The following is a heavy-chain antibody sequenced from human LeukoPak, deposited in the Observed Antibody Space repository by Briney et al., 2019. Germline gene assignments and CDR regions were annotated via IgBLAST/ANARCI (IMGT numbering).Heavy chain of an antibody. J-gene: IGHJ2*01. V-gene: IGHV4-34*01. CDR2: IHHAGDT. D-gene: IGHD4-23*01. CDR3: ARVTGGGNVAYWYFDL. Sequence: SETLSLTCGVDGGSFTASYWSWIRQSPGKGLEWIGEIHHAGDTNYNPSLKSRVTISLDTYKAQFSLNLKSVTAADTAVYYCARVTGGGNVAYWYFDLWGRGTLVTVSS. CDR1: GGSFTASY.